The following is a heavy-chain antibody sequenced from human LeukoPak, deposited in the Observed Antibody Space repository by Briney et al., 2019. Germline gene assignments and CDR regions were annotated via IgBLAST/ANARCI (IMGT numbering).Heavy chain of an antibody. CDR1: NYSITSGYY. V-gene: IGHV4-38-2*02. D-gene: IGHD3-9*01. CDR2: IYHSGTT. Sequence: SETLSLTCTVSNYSITSGYYWGWSRQPPGKGREWIGSIYHSGTTYYNPSLKSRVTISVDTSKNQFSLNLSSVTAAGTAVYYCARASRGYDILYWGQGTLVTVSS. J-gene: IGHJ4*02. CDR3: ARASRGYDILY.